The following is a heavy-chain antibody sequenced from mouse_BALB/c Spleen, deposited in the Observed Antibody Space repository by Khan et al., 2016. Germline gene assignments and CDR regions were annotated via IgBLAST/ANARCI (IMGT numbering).Heavy chain of an antibody. CDR1: GYTFSRYW. Sequence: QVQLKQSGAELMKPGASVKISCKATGYTFSRYWIEWVKERPGHGLEWIGEILPGSGSTDYNEKFKGKATFTAETSSNTAYIQLSGPTSEDSAVYYCARCAYWGQGTLVTVSA. V-gene: IGHV1-9*01. CDR3: ARCAY. J-gene: IGHJ3*01. CDR2: ILPGSGST.